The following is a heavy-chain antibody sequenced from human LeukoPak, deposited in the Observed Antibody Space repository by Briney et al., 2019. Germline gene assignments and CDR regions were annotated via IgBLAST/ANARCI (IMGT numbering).Heavy chain of an antibody. CDR1: GGTFSSYA. D-gene: IGHD5-18*01. CDR3: ARAEDTAMVNWFDP. Sequence: GASVKVSCKASGGTFSSYAISWVRQAPGQGLEWMGGIVPIFGTANYAQKFQGRVTITADESTSTAYMELSSLRSEDTAVYYCARAEDTAMVNWFDPWGQGTLVTVSS. J-gene: IGHJ5*02. V-gene: IGHV1-69*13. CDR2: IVPIFGTA.